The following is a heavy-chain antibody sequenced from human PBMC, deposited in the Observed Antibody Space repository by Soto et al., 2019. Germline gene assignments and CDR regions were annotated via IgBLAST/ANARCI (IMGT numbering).Heavy chain of an antibody. D-gene: IGHD5-12*01. J-gene: IGHJ6*02. V-gene: IGHV4-61*01. CDR1: CGSVSSGSYY. CDR3: ARALVATRFYYYYGMDV. Sequence: PSETLSLTCTVSCGSVSSGSYYWSWIRQPPGKGLEWIGYIYYSGSTNYNPSLKSRVTISVDTSKNQFSLKLSSVTAADTAVYYCARALVATRFYYYYGMDVWGQGTTVTVSS. CDR2: IYYSGST.